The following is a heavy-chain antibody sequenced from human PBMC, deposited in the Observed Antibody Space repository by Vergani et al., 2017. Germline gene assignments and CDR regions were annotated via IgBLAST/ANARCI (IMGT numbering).Heavy chain of an antibody. D-gene: IGHD1-7*01. CDR1: GFTFTSYA. V-gene: IGHV3-30*02. CDR3: GKTQGTVVGTWWFDP. Sequence: VRLLESGGGLVQPGGSLRLSCVGSGFTFTSYAMNWVRQAPGRGLESVTFTRPHEDGAFYSASVRGRFTVSRDISKNTLYLEMNRLNVDDTAIYYCGKTQGTVVGTWWFDPWGQGTPVTVSS. CDR2: TRPHEDGA. J-gene: IGHJ5*02.